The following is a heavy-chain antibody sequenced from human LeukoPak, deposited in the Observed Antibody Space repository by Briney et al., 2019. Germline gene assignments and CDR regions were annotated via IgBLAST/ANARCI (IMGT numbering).Heavy chain of an antibody. CDR1: GFTFTSYW. CDR3: ARVGCSSTSCFRDYYYYYGMDV. CDR2: IKQDGSEK. V-gene: IGHV3-7*01. Sequence: GGSLRLSCAASGFTFTSYWMSWVRQAPGKGLEWVANIKQDGSEKYYVDSVKGRFTISRDNAKNSVYLQMNSLRAEDTAVYYCARVGCSSTSCFRDYYYYYGMDVWGQGTTVTVSS. J-gene: IGHJ6*02. D-gene: IGHD2-2*01.